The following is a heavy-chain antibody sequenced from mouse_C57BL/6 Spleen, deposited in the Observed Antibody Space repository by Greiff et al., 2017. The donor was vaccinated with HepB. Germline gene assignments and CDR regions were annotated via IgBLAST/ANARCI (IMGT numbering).Heavy chain of an antibody. Sequence: QVHVKQSGTELVKPGASVKLSCKASGYTFTSYWMHWVKQRPGQGLEWIGNINPSNGGTNYNEKFKSKATLTVDKSSSTAYMQLSSLTSEDSAVYYCARPFYYGNLAWFAYWGQGTLVTVSA. J-gene: IGHJ3*01. D-gene: IGHD2-1*01. CDR3: ARPFYYGNLAWFAY. CDR2: INPSNGGT. CDR1: GYTFTSYW. V-gene: IGHV1-53*01.